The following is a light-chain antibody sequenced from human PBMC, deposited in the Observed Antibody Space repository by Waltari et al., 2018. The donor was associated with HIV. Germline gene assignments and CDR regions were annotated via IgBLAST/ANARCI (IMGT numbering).Light chain of an antibody. CDR3: QQYYSYPLT. CDR2: AGF. Sequence: TQSQSSVSASTGDRVTLTCRASQDISSYLVWYQQKPGRAPELLIYAGFALQSGVPSRFSGSGSGTDFTLTISSLQSEDFATYYCQQYYSYPLTFGQGTRLEI. J-gene: IGKJ5*01. V-gene: IGKV1-8*01. CDR1: QDISSY.